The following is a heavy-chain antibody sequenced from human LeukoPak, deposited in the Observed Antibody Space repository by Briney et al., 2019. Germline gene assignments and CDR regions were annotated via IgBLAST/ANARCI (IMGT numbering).Heavy chain of an antibody. CDR2: IYYSGST. J-gene: IGHJ4*02. Sequence: SETLSLTCTVSGGSMSSGNYYWSWIRQPPGKGLEWIGYIYYSGSTYYSPSLKSRDTISVDMSKNQFSLKLSSVTAADTAVYFCARGLELIYFDYWGQGTLVTVSS. CDR1: GGSMSSGNYY. D-gene: IGHD1-1*01. V-gene: IGHV4-30-4*01. CDR3: ARGLELIYFDY.